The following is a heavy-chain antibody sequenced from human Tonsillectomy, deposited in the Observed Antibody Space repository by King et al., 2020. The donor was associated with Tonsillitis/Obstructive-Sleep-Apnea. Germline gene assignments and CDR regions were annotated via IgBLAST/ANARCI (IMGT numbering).Heavy chain of an antibody. CDR2: IRRSMGTK. J-gene: IGHJ4*02. CDR1: GFTYTSYS. V-gene: IGHV3-48*02. CDR3: ARGALLDY. Sequence: VQLVESGGGLVQPGGSLRLSCAASGFTYTSYSMNWVRQAPGKGLEGVGYIRRSMGTKYYADSVKGRFTISSDNAKNSLYLQMNSLRDEDTAVYYCARGALLDYWGQGTLVTVSS.